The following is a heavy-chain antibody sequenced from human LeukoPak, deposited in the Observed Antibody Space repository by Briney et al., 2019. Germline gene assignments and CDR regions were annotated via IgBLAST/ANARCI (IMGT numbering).Heavy chain of an antibody. CDR2: INHSGST. V-gene: IGHV4-34*01. Sequence: PSETLSLTCAVYGGSFSGYYWSWIRQSPGKGLEWIGEINHSGSTNYNPSLKSRVTISVDTSKNQFSLKLSSVTAADTAVYYCARLGMVRGVIVPPVWGQGTLVTVSS. CDR1: GGSFSGYY. CDR3: ARLGMVRGVIVPPV. D-gene: IGHD3-10*01. J-gene: IGHJ4*02.